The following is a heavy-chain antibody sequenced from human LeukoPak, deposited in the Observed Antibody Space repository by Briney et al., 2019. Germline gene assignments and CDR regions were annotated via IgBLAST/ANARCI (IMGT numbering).Heavy chain of an antibody. CDR3: AREYYYDSSGYYSGGRWFDP. J-gene: IGHJ5*02. CDR1: GYTFTGYY. CDR2: INPNSGGT. D-gene: IGHD3-22*01. V-gene: IGHV1-2*02. Sequence: ASVKVSCEASGYTFTGYYMHWVRQAPGQGLEWMGWINPNSGGTNYAQKFQGRVTMTRDTSISTAYMELRSLRSDDTAVYYCAREYYYDSSGYYSGGRWFDPWGQGTLVTVSS.